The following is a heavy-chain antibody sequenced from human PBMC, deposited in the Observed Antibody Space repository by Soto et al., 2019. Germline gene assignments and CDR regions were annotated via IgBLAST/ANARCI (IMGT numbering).Heavy chain of an antibody. Sequence: QVQLVQSGSEVKMPGSSVKVSCKTSGGTFSRHAINWVRQAPGQGLEWMGGIIPLFVTTNYAQKFKGRVTSIADESTITPDIETSRLTSEDAAVYYCARAAIHGISWYFRSDPWGQGPLVTVSS. CDR1: GGTFSRHA. CDR2: IIPLFVTT. V-gene: IGHV1-69*01. D-gene: IGHD6-13*01. J-gene: IGHJ5*02. CDR3: ARAAIHGISWYFRSDP.